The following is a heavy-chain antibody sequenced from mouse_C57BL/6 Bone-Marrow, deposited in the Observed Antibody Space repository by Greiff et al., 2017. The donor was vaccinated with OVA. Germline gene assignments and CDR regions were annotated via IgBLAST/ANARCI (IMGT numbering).Heavy chain of an antibody. Sequence: QVQLQQSGAELARPGASVKLSCKASGYTFTSYGISWVKQRTGQGLEWIGEIYPRSGNTYYNEKFKGKATLTADKSSSTAYMELRSLTSEDSAVYFCARGSITTVVATRDWGQGTLVTVSA. V-gene: IGHV1-81*01. CDR1: GYTFTSYG. D-gene: IGHD1-1*01. J-gene: IGHJ3*01. CDR3: ARGSITTVVATRD. CDR2: IYPRSGNT.